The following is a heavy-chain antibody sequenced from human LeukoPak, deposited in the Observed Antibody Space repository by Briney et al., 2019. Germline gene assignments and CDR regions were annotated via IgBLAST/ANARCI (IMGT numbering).Heavy chain of an antibody. J-gene: IGHJ4*02. V-gene: IGHV1-69*13. Sequence: SVKVSCKASGGTFSSYAISWVRQAPGQGLEWMGGIIPIFGTANYVQKFQGRVTITADESTSTAYMELSSLRYEDTAVYYCAAGAIVVLPATSNPFDYWGQGTLVTVSS. CDR1: GGTFSSYA. CDR2: IIPIFGTA. D-gene: IGHD2-2*01. CDR3: AAGAIVVLPATSNPFDY.